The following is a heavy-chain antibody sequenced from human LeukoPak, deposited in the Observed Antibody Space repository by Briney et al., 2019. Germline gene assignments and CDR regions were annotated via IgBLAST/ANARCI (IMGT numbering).Heavy chain of an antibody. Sequence: SETLSLTCTVSDYSISSGYYWGWIRQPPGKGLEWIGSIYHSGSTYYNPSLKSRVTISVDTSKNQFSLKLSSVTAADTAVYYCARGILRFDYWGQGTLVTVSS. CDR3: ARGILRFDY. CDR1: DYSISSGYY. V-gene: IGHV4-38-2*02. D-gene: IGHD3-10*01. CDR2: IYHSGST. J-gene: IGHJ4*02.